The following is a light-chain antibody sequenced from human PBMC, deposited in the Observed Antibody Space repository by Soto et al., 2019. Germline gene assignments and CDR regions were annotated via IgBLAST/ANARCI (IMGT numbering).Light chain of an antibody. CDR2: AAF. CDR3: QKYDSVPPA. Sequence: DIQMTQSPSSLSAFVGDRVTITCRASQGISNYLAWYQQKPGRVPKLLIYAAFTLQSGVPSRFSGNGSGTDFTLPISSLQPEDVATYYCQKYDSVPPAFGPGTKVEIK. CDR1: QGISNY. V-gene: IGKV1-27*01. J-gene: IGKJ3*01.